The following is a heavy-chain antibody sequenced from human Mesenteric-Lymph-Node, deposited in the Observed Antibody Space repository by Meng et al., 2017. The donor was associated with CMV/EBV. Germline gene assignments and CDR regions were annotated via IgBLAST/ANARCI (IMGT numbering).Heavy chain of an antibody. D-gene: IGHD6-13*01. CDR3: AKWRVAVAVVDY. V-gene: IGHV4-4*02. Sequence: CSVSGGSIRSGNWWSWVRQPPGKGLEWIGEIFETGSTNYNPSLKSRLTISLDKSKNQFSLKLSSVTAADTAVYYCAKWRVAVAVVDYWGQGTLVTVSS. CDR2: IFETGST. CDR1: GGSIRSGNW. J-gene: IGHJ4*02.